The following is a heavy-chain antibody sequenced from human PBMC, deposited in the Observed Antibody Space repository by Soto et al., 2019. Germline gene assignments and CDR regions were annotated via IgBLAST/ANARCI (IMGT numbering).Heavy chain of an antibody. V-gene: IGHV4-30-4*01. CDR1: AGSISSGDYY. D-gene: IGHD6-25*01. CDR2: IYYSRSA. CDR3: ASRGYLRPASAFDP. J-gene: IGHJ5*02. Sequence: SETLSLTCTVSAGSISSGDYYWSWIRQPPGKGLEWIGYIYYSRSAYYNPSLKSRLTISVDTSKNQFSLKLNSVTAADTAVYYCASRGYLRPASAFDPWGQGTLVTVSS.